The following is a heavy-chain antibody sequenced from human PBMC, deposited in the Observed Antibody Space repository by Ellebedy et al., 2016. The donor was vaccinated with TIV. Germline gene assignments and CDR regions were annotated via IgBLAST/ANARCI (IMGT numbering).Heavy chain of an antibody. CDR3: AKLHSSGYYYGRFDY. D-gene: IGHD3-22*01. J-gene: IGHJ4*02. CDR1: GFTFRNFA. CDR2: ISSSGVST. V-gene: IGHV3-23*01. Sequence: GESLKISCAASGFTFRNFAMTWVRQAPGRGLEWVSSISSSGVSTDYADSVRGRVTISRDNSKNTLYLQMNSLRADDTALYYCAKLHSSGYYYGRFDYWGQGTLVTVSS.